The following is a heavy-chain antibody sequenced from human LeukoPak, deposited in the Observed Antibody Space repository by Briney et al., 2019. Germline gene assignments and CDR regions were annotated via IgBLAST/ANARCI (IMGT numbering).Heavy chain of an antibody. D-gene: IGHD6-19*01. CDR3: ARAKWAVAGTNWFDP. CDR1: GGSISSSSYY. CDR2: IYYSGST. V-gene: IGHV4-39*07. Sequence: SETLSLTCTVSGGSISSSSYYWGWIRQPPGKGLEWIGSIYYSGSTYYNPSLKSRVTISVDTSKNQFSLKLSSVTAADTAVYYCARAKWAVAGTNWFDPWGQGTLVTVSS. J-gene: IGHJ5*02.